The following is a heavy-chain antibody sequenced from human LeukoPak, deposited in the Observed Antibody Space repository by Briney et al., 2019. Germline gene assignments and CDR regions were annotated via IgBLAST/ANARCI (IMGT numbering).Heavy chain of an antibody. J-gene: IGHJ4*02. CDR3: ARDQTGKDFDY. CDR1: GIIFGSHG. CDR2: IRPNGDRT. Sequence: GGSLRLSCAASGIIFGSHGMAWVRQAPGKGLEWVSSIRPNGDRTFYADFVKGRFTISRDNSKNTVSLHMNSLRAEDSAIYRCARDQTGKDFDYWGQGTPVTVSS. V-gene: IGHV3-23*01. D-gene: IGHD3-9*01.